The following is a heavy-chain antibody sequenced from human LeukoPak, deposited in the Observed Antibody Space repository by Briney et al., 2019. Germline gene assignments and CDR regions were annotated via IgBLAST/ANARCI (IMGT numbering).Heavy chain of an antibody. J-gene: IGHJ6*02. CDR2: ISSSSSTI. V-gene: IGHV3-48*04. D-gene: IGHD2-15*01. Sequence: PGGSLRLSCAASGFTFSSYSMNWVRQAPGKGLEGVSYISSSSSTIYYADSVKGRFTISRDNAKNSLYLQMNSLRAEDTAVYYCASAGVVVAAGYGMDVWGQGTTVTVSS. CDR1: GFTFSSYS. CDR3: ASAGVVVAAGYGMDV.